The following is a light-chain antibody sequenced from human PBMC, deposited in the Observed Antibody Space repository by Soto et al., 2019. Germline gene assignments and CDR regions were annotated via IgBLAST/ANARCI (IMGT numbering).Light chain of an antibody. V-gene: IGLV2-14*01. CDR2: KVT. CDR1: STDVGGYNY. Sequence: QSVLAQPSSVSGSPGQSITISCTGTSTDVGGYNYVSWYQQYPGKVPKLLINKVTNRPSGVSYRFSGSKSGNTASLTISALLAEDEADYFCASSTSDSLYVFGTGTKVTVL. J-gene: IGLJ1*01. CDR3: ASSTSDSLYV.